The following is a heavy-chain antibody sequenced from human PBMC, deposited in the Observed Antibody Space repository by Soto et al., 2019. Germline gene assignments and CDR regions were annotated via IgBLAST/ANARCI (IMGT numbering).Heavy chain of an antibody. CDR3: ARGQLVWYGDLTPYHRDMDV. CDR1: GGSFDDFY. CDR2: ISHDGGT. Sequence: QVQLQQWGAGLLRPSETLSLTCAFYGGSFDDFYWSWVRQSPEKGLEWVGEISHDGGTNYSPSIASRVFISVDTSKNQFSLHLRSVTAADTGLYYCARGQLVWYGDLTPYHRDMDVWGQGTTVTVSS. J-gene: IGHJ6*02. V-gene: IGHV4-34*02. D-gene: IGHD3-10*01.